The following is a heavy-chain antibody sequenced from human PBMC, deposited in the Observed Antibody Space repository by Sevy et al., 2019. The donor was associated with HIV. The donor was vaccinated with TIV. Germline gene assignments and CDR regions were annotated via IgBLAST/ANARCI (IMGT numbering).Heavy chain of an antibody. CDR3: AKASTAYDYVWGSYRLGLGHKTMNDAFDI. D-gene: IGHD3-16*02. J-gene: IGHJ3*02. Sequence: GGSLRLSCAASGFTFSSYAMSWVRQAPGKGLEWVSAISGSGGSTYYADSVKGRFTISRDNSKNTLYLQMNSLRAEDMAVYYCAKASTAYDYVWGSYRLGLGHKTMNDAFDIWGQGTMVTVSS. CDR2: ISGSGGST. CDR1: GFTFSSYA. V-gene: IGHV3-23*01.